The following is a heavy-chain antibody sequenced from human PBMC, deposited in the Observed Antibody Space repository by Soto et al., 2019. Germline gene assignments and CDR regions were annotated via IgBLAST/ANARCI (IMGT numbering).Heavy chain of an antibody. Sequence: QVQLVQSGAEEKKPGASVKVPCKASGYTFTSYDMNWVRQAPGQRLEWMGWINAGNGNTKYSQKFQGRVTITRDTSASTAYMELSSLRSEDTAVYDCARDKITGILDYWGQGTLVTVSS. V-gene: IGHV1-3*05. CDR3: ARDKITGILDY. CDR1: GYTFTSYD. D-gene: IGHD1-20*01. CDR2: INAGNGNT. J-gene: IGHJ4*02.